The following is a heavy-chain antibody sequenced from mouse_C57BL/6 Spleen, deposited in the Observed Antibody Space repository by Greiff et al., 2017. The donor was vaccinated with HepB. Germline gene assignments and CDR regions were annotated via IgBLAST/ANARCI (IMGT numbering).Heavy chain of an antibody. D-gene: IGHD1-1*01. CDR1: GFTFSSYA. Sequence: EVQVVESGGGLVKPGGSLKLSCAASGFTFSSYAMSWVRQTPEKRLEWVATISDGGSYTYYPDNVKGRFTISRDNAKNNLYLQMSHLKSEDTAMYYCARDHYYGSSYEDYFDYWGQGTTLTVSS. V-gene: IGHV5-4*01. CDR3: ARDHYYGSSYEDYFDY. J-gene: IGHJ2*01. CDR2: ISDGGSYT.